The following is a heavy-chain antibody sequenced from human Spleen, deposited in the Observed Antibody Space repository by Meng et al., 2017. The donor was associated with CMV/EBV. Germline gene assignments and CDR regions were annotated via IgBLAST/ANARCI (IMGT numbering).Heavy chain of an antibody. D-gene: IGHD5-18*01. Sequence: GESLKISCEGSGYSFTNYWIGWVRQMPGKGLEWMGIIYPGDSDTRYSPSFQGQVTISADNSISTAYLQWSSLKASDTAIYYCARRGYSYSADSWGQGTLVTVSS. CDR2: IYPGDSDT. CDR1: GYSFTNYW. V-gene: IGHV5-51*01. J-gene: IGHJ4*02. CDR3: ARRGYSYSADS.